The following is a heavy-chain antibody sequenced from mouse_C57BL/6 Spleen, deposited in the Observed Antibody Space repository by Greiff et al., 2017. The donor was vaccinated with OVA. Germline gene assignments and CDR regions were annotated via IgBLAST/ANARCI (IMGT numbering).Heavy chain of an antibody. CDR3: ARDYSNSDWYFDV. J-gene: IGHJ1*03. Sequence: VQLEESGPELVKPGASVKISCKASGYAFSSYWMHWVKQRPGKGLEWLGRIYPGDGGPNYNGKFKGKATLTADKSSSTAYMQLSSLTSEDSAVYVCARDYSNSDWYFDVWGTGTTVTVSS. CDR2: IYPGDGGP. CDR1: GYAFSSYW. V-gene: IGHV1-82*01. D-gene: IGHD2-5*01.